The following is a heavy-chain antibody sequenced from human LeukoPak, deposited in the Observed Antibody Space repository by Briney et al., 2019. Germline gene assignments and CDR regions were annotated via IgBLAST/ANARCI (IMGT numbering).Heavy chain of an antibody. J-gene: IGHJ4*02. D-gene: IGHD5-18*01. V-gene: IGHV4-30-4*01. CDR1: GGSISSGDYY. CDR3: ARDPARGYSYRLDY. CDR2: INYSGST. Sequence: SQTLSLTCTVSGGSISSGDYYWSWIRQPPGKGLEWIGYINYSGSTYYNPSLKSRVTISVDTSKNQFSLKLSSVTAADTAVYYCARDPARGYSYRLDYWGQGTLVTVSS.